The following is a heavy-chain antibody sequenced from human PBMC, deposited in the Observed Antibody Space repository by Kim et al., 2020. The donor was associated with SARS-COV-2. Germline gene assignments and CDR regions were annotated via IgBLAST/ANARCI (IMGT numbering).Heavy chain of an antibody. CDR3: ARAHYYDSSGYFDY. D-gene: IGHD3-22*01. J-gene: IGHJ4*02. CDR2: ISAYNGNT. CDR1: GYTFTSYG. Sequence: ASVKVSCKASGYTFTSYGISWVRQAPGQGLEWMGWISAYNGNTNYAQKLQGRVTMTTDTSTSTAYMELRSLRSDDTAVYYCARAHYYDSSGYFDYWGQGTLVTVSS. V-gene: IGHV1-18*01.